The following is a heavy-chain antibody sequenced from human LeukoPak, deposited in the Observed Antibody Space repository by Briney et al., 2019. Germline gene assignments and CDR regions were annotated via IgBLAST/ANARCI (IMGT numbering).Heavy chain of an antibody. CDR1: CGSFSGYY. CDR2: INHSGST. Sequence: PSETLSLTCAVCCGSFSGYYWSWIRQPPGKGLEWIGEINHSGSTNYSPSLKSRVTISVDTSKNQFSLKLSSVTAADTAVHYCARVGLVASFNTPLFDYWGQGTLVTVSS. CDR3: ARVGLVASFNTPLFDY. J-gene: IGHJ4*02. V-gene: IGHV4-34*01. D-gene: IGHD5-12*01.